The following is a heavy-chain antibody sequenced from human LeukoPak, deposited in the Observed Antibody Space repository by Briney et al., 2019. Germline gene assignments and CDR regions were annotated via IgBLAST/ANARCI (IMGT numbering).Heavy chain of an antibody. CDR2: ISAYNGNT. Sequence: ASVKVSCKASGYTFTSYGISWVRQAPGQGLEWMGWISAYNGNTNYAQKLQGRVTMTTDTSTSTAYMELRSLRSDDTAVYYCAREVEYYYGSGRPLDYWGQGTLVTVSS. CDR1: GYTFTSYG. V-gene: IGHV1-18*01. J-gene: IGHJ4*02. CDR3: AREVEYYYGSGRPLDY. D-gene: IGHD3-10*01.